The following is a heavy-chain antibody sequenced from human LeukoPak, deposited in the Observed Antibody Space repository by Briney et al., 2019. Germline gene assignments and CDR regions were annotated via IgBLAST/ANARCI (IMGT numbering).Heavy chain of an antibody. CDR1: GFTFSSYA. CDR3: ARCTASCYANAFDV. D-gene: IGHD2-2*01. CDR2: ISASGGST. Sequence: GGSLRLSCVASGFTFSSYAMSWVRQAPGKGLEWVSAISASGGSTYYADSVKGRFTISRDNSKNTLYLQMNSLRAEDTAVYYCARCTASCYANAFDVWGQGTLLAVSS. V-gene: IGHV3-23*01. J-gene: IGHJ3*01.